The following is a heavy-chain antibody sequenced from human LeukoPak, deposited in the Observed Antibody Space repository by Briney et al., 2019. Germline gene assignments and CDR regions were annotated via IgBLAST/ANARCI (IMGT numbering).Heavy chain of an antibody. V-gene: IGHV3-23*01. D-gene: IGHD3-16*01. Sequence: GGSLRLSCAASGFTFSSYAMSWVRQAPGKGLEWVSAISGSGGSTYYADSVKGRLIISRDNSKNTLYLQMNSLRAEDTATYYCAKGLGNNFGGVWDYWGQGTLVTVSS. CDR3: AKGLGNNFGGVWDY. J-gene: IGHJ4*02. CDR1: GFTFSSYA. CDR2: ISGSGGST.